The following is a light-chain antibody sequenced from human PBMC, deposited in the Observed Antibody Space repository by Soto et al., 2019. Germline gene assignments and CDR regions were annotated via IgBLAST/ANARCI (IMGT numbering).Light chain of an antibody. J-gene: IGKJ1*01. CDR3: QQYSKWPLT. Sequence: EIVMTQSPASLSVSPGERATLSCRASQSVSDHLAWYQQKPGQAPKLLIYRASSRDTGIPAKFSGSGSGTEFTLTFSSLQSEDSAVYYCQQYSKWPLTFGQGTKVDIK. V-gene: IGKV3-15*01. CDR1: QSVSDH. CDR2: RAS.